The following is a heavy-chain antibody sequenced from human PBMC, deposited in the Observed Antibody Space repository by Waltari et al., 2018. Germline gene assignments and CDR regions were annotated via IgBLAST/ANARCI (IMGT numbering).Heavy chain of an antibody. CDR2: ISAYSGNT. Sequence: QVQLVQSGAEVKKPGASVKVSCKASGYTFTSYGISWVRQAPGQGVGWMGWISAYSGNTNYAQKLQGRVTMTTDTSTSTAYMELRSLGSDDTAVYYCARQVVVVAATQYYYYYYMDVWGKGTTVTVSS. V-gene: IGHV1-18*01. D-gene: IGHD2-15*01. CDR3: ARQVVVVAATQYYYYYYMDV. CDR1: GYTFTSYG. J-gene: IGHJ6*03.